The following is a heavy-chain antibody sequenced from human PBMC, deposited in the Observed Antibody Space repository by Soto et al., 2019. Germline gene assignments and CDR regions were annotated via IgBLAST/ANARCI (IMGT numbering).Heavy chain of an antibody. V-gene: IGHV3-33*01. CDR1: GFSFSSYG. CDR3: ARDRNDSSDYYGGDLDY. J-gene: IGHJ4*02. D-gene: IGHD3-22*01. CDR2: IWYDGSNK. Sequence: GGSLRLSCAASGFSFSSYGMHWVRQAPGKGLEWVAVIWYDGSNKYYADSVKGRFTISRDNSKNTLYLQMNSLRAEDTAVYYCARDRNDSSDYYGGDLDYWGQGTLVTVSS.